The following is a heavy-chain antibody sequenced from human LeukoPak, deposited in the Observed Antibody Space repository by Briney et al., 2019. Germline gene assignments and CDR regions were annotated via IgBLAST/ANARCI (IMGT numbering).Heavy chain of an antibody. CDR3: AKSTGGYLVN. Sequence: PGGTLRLSCAASGFTFSNYGMHWVRQAPGKGLEWVAVIWYDERNKYYADSVKGRFTSSRDNSKNTLFLQMNSLRAEDTAVYYCAKSTGGYLVNWGQGTLATVSS. CDR1: GFTFSNYG. D-gene: IGHD3-22*01. V-gene: IGHV3-33*06. J-gene: IGHJ4*02. CDR2: IWYDERNK.